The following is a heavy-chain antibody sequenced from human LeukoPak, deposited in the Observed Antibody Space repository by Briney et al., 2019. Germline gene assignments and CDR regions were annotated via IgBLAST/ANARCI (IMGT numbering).Heavy chain of an antibody. J-gene: IGHJ3*01. CDR2: VTTSGYNT. V-gene: IGHV3-23*01. Sequence: GGSLRLSCAASGFTFTNYGMTWVRQAPGKGLEWVSGVTTSGYNTYYADSVKGRFTISRDNTKSTLFLQMNSLRVEDTAVYYCVRGGSSGYNYNAFDVWGQGTLVTVSS. CDR3: VRGGSSGYNYNAFDV. CDR1: GFTFTNYG. D-gene: IGHD3-22*01.